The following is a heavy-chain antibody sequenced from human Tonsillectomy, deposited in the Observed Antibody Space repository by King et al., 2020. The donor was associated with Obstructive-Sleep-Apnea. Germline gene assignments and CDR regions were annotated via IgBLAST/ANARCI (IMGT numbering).Heavy chain of an antibody. V-gene: IGHV3-30*04. CDR3: ARDHCSSTSCYHYFDY. Sequence: QLVQSGGGVVQPGRSLRLSCAASGFTFSNYAMHWVRQAPGKGLEWVALISYDGSNKYYADSVKGRFTISRDNSKNTLYLQMNSLRAEDTAVYYCARDHCSSTSCYHYFDYWGQGTLVTVSS. CDR1: GFTFSNYA. D-gene: IGHD2-2*01. J-gene: IGHJ4*02. CDR2: ISYDGSNK.